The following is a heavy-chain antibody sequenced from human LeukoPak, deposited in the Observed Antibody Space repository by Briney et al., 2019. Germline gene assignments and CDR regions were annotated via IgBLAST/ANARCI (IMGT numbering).Heavy chain of an antibody. V-gene: IGHV3-11*01. D-gene: IGHD6-19*01. Sequence: GGSLRLSCAASGFTFSDYYMSWIRQAPGKGLEWVSYISSSGSTIYYADSVKGRFTISRDNAKNSLYLQMNSLRAEDTAVYYCAKDSQQWLMDVWGQGTTVTVSS. CDR3: AKDSQQWLMDV. CDR2: ISSSGSTI. CDR1: GFTFSDYY. J-gene: IGHJ6*02.